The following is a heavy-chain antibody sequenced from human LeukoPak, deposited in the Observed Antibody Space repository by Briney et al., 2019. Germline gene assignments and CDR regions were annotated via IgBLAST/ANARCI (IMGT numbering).Heavy chain of an antibody. CDR2: ISAYNGNT. Sequence: ASVKVSCKASGYTFTSYGISWVRQAPGQGLKWMGWISAYNGNTNYAQKLQGRVTMTTGTSTSTAYMELRSLRSDDTAVYYCARDYLAYCGGDCYSGYDYWGQGTLVTVSP. D-gene: IGHD2-21*02. J-gene: IGHJ4*02. CDR1: GYTFTSYG. CDR3: ARDYLAYCGGDCYSGYDY. V-gene: IGHV1-18*01.